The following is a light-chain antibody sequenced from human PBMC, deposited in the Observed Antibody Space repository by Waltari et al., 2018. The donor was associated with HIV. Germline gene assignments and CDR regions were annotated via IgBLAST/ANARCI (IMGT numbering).Light chain of an antibody. Sequence: QSALTQPRSVSGSPGQSVTISCTGTSSDVGGYNYVSWYQQLPGKAPKLMIYDLTERPSGVPDRFSGSKSGNTASLTISGLQADDEADYYCCSFAGSYTWLFGGGTKLTVL. CDR1: SSDVGGYNY. CDR2: DLT. CDR3: CSFAGSYTWL. V-gene: IGLV2-11*01. J-gene: IGLJ2*01.